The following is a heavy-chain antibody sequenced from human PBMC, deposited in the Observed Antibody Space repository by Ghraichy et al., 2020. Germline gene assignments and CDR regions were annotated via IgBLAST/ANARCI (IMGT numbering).Heavy chain of an antibody. V-gene: IGHV4-59*11. CDR2: VFYTGNP. CDR1: GDSIGTHY. Sequence: SETLSLTCTVSGDSIGTHYWSWIRQPPGKRPEWLGYVFYTGNPNYSPSLKSRLTVSLDTSKNQFSLNLTSVTAADTAVYYCGRGKDHLLCPFDIWGQGILVTVSS. J-gene: IGHJ4*02. D-gene: IGHD2-2*01. CDR3: GRGKDHLLCPFDI.